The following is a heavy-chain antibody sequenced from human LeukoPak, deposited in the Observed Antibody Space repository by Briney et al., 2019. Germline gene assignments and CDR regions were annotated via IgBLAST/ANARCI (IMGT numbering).Heavy chain of an antibody. Sequence: GGSLRLSCAASGFTFSSYGMSWVRQSPGKGLEWVSGISASGGSTYYADSVKGRFTISRDNAKNTLHLQMNSLRAEDTAVYYCTREKHDAFDIWGEGTMVTVSS. J-gene: IGHJ3*02. CDR2: ISASGGST. CDR3: TREKHDAFDI. CDR1: GFTFSSYG. V-gene: IGHV3-23*01.